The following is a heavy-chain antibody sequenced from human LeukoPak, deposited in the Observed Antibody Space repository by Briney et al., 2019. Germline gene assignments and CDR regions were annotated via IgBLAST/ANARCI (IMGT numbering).Heavy chain of an antibody. V-gene: IGHV7-4-1*02. Sequence: ASVKVSCKASGYTFTSYAMNWVRQAPGQGLEWMGWINTNTGNPTYAQGFTGRFVFSLDTSVSTAYLQISSLKAEDTAVYYCARGNLLVTFGGVIGGDYWGQGTLVTVSS. J-gene: IGHJ4*02. CDR3: ARGNLLVTFGGVIGGDY. CDR2: INTNTGNP. D-gene: IGHD3-16*02. CDR1: GYTFTSYA.